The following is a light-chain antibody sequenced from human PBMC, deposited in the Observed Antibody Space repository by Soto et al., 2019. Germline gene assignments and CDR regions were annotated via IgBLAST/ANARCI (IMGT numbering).Light chain of an antibody. Sequence: SALTQPASVSGSPGQSITISCTGTSSDVGGYNYVSWYQQHPGKAPKLMIYEVSNRPSGVSNRFSGSKSGNTASLTISGLQAEDEADYYCSSYTSSRTLVFGGGTKPPS. CDR3: SSYTSSRTLV. V-gene: IGLV2-14*01. CDR2: EVS. J-gene: IGLJ2*01. CDR1: SSDVGGYNY.